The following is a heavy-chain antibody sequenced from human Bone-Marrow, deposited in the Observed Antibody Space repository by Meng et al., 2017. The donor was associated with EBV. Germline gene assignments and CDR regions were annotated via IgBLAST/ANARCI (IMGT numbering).Heavy chain of an antibody. V-gene: IGHV1-2*06. J-gene: IGHJ4*02. CDR3: ARASDYGNDLDY. CDR2: IDPNSGGA. CDR1: GYTFTGHY. Sequence: QGQVVHSGGGVKKPGASVNVSCKASGYTFTGHYMHWVRQAPGQGLEWMGRIDPNSGGADYAQKFQGGVTMTRDTSISTFYMELSRLTSDDTAVYFCARASDYGNDLDYWGQGTLVTVSS. D-gene: IGHD4-11*01.